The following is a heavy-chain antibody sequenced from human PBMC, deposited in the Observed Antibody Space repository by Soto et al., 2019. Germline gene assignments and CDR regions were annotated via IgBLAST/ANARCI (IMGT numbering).Heavy chain of an antibody. CDR3: SRLQVNGGAFDV. CDR2: IYHTGSA. D-gene: IGHD1-1*01. J-gene: IGHJ3*01. V-gene: IGHV4-31*03. CDR1: GGSIRSDGYH. Sequence: SEILSLTCSVSGGSIRSDGYHRSWVRQRPGEGLEWIGNIYHTGSAYYTPSLKSRVSFSVDTSKNQVSLKVNSVTAADTAVYYCSRLQVNGGAFDVWGQGTMVTVSS.